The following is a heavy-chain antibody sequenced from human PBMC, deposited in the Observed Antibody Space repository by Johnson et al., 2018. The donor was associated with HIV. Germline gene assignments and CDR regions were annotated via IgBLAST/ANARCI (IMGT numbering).Heavy chain of an antibody. V-gene: IGHV3-30*02. D-gene: IGHD1-1*01. Sequence: QVQLVESGGGVVQPGRSLRLSCAASGFTFSSYAIHWVRQAPGKGLQWVAFTRYDGSNKYYADSVKGRFTISRDNSKNTLYLQMNSLRAEDTAVYYCAKDRTGFDAFDIWGQGTMVTVSS. CDR2: TRYDGSNK. CDR3: AKDRTGFDAFDI. J-gene: IGHJ3*02. CDR1: GFTFSSYA.